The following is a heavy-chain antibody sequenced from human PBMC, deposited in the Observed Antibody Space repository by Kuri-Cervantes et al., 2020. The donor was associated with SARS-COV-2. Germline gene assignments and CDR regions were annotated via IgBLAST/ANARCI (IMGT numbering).Heavy chain of an antibody. Sequence: GESLKISCAASGFTFDDYGMSWVRQAPGKGLEWVSGINWNGGSTGYADSVKGRFTISRDNAKNSLYLQMNSLRAEDTAVYYCAGSYFWSANGSCCYYYYYYYMDVWGKGTTVTVSS. CDR1: GFTFDDYG. J-gene: IGHJ6*03. CDR2: INWNGGST. CDR3: AGSYFWSANGSCCYYYYYYYMDV. V-gene: IGHV3-20*04. D-gene: IGHD3-3*01.